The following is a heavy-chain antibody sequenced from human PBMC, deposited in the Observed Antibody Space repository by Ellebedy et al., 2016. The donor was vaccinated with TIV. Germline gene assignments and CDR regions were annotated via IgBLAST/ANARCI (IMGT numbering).Heavy chain of an antibody. CDR2: IYNSGRT. Sequence: MPSETLSLTCTVSGGSVNSGSYYWTWIRQTPGRGLEWIGYIYNSGRTNYNPSLKSRVTISGGASEKQFSLMLRSVAAADTAVYYCARVSLVRGYYAGLDVWGQGTTVTVSS. CDR3: ARVSLVRGYYAGLDV. J-gene: IGHJ6*02. CDR1: GGSVNSGSYY. V-gene: IGHV4-61*01. D-gene: IGHD2-8*02.